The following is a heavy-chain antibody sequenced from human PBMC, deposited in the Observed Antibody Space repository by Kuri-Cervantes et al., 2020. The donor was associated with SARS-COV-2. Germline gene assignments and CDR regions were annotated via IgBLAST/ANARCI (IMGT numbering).Heavy chain of an antibody. V-gene: IGHV3-30*18. Sequence: GESLKISCAASGFTFSDYYMSWVRQAPGKRLEWVAVISYDGSNKYYADSVKGRFTISRDNSKNTLYLQMNSLRAEDTAVYYCAKDSLLEVKFDYWGQGTQVTVSS. CDR2: ISYDGSNK. CDR3: AKDSLLEVKFDY. CDR1: GFTFSDYY. D-gene: IGHD1-1*01. J-gene: IGHJ4*02.